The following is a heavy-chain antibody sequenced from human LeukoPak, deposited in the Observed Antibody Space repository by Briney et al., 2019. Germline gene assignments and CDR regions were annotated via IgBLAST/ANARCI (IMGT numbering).Heavy chain of an antibody. CDR3: ARFHGGRDFWWWDY. Sequence: SGTLSLTCAVSGGSILSTNWWSWVRQPPGKGLEWIGEVHLSGASNYNPSLKSRVSMSIDKSRNHLSLELTSVTAADTAVYYCARFHGGRDFWWWDYWGQGTLVTVSS. CDR2: VHLSGAS. CDR1: GGSILSTNW. J-gene: IGHJ4*02. D-gene: IGHD3-3*01. V-gene: IGHV4-4*02.